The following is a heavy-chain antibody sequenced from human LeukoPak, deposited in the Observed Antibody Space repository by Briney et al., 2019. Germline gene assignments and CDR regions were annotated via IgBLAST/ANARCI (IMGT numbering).Heavy chain of an antibody. CDR3: ATGIVVGPGHVRGGWCDP. V-gene: IGHV1-24*01. Sequence: ASAKVSCKVSGYTLTELSMHWGRHAPGKGLGWMGGFDPKDGETINAQEFHVRVTLTEARSTYTAYMELRSLRSEDTAVYYCATGIVVGPGHVRGGWCDPWGQRTLGTVSS. D-gene: IGHD2-2*01. CDR1: GYTLTELS. J-gene: IGHJ5*02. CDR2: FDPKDGET.